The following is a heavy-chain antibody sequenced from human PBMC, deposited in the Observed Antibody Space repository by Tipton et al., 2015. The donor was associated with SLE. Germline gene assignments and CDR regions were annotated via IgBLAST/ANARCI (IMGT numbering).Heavy chain of an antibody. J-gene: IGHJ5*02. Sequence: LRLSCAVYGGSFSGYYWTWIRQPPGKGLEWIGEINHSGSTNYSPSLKSRVTISIDTSKNQFSLKLTSVAAADTAVYYCARGHPHIVVVIGGGWFDPWGQGTLVTVSS. CDR3: ARGHPHIVVVIGGGWFDP. CDR2: INHSGST. V-gene: IGHV4-34*01. D-gene: IGHD2-21*01. CDR1: GGSFSGYY.